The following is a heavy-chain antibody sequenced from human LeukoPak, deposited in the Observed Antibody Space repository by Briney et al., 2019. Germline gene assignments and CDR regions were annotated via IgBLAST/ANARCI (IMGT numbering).Heavy chain of an antibody. CDR3: PRDGYFDL. Sequence: PGPSVKVSCKASGYTFTTHGIAWVRQAPGQGLEWMGWISAHNGNTNYAQSLQGRVTMTTDTSTNTAYMELRSLRSDDTAVYYCPRDGYFDLWGRGTLVTVSS. CDR1: GYTFTTHG. CDR2: ISAHNGNT. V-gene: IGHV1-18*01. J-gene: IGHJ2*01.